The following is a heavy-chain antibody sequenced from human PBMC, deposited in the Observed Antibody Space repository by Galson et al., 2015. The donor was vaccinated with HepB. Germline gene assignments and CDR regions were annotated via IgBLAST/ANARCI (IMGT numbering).Heavy chain of an antibody. Sequence: SLRLSCAASGFTFSSYSMNWVRQAPGKGLEWVSYISSSSSTIYYADSVKGRFTISRDNAKNSLYLKMNSLRDEDTAVYYCARQGRGGDFDYWGQGTLVTVSS. CDR3: ARQGRGGDFDY. CDR1: GFTFSSYS. CDR2: ISSSSSTI. V-gene: IGHV3-48*02. D-gene: IGHD2-15*01. J-gene: IGHJ4*02.